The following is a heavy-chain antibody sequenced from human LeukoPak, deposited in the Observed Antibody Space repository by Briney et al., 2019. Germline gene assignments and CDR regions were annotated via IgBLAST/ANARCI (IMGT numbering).Heavy chain of an antibody. CDR2: INAGNGNT. CDR1: GYTFTSYA. V-gene: IGHV1-3*01. Sequence: ASVKVSCKASGYTFTSYAMHWVRQAPGQRLEWMGWINAGNGNTKYSQKFQGRVTITRDTSASTAYMELSSLRSEDTAVYYCAREAGIAVASFDYWGQGTLVTVSS. D-gene: IGHD6-19*01. J-gene: IGHJ4*02. CDR3: AREAGIAVASFDY.